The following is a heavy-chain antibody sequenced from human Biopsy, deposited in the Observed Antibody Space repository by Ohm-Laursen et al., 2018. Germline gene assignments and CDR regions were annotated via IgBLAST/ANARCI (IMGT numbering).Heavy chain of an antibody. D-gene: IGHD1-26*01. Sequence: SLRLSCAASGFTFSDYYMSWIRQAPGKGLEWVSYITSGGSTTDYADSVKGRFTISRDNSKNTVYLQMNSLRVEDTAVYYCARDPIVGSKADGMDVCGQGTTVTVSS. CDR3: ARDPIVGSKADGMDV. J-gene: IGHJ6*02. V-gene: IGHV3-11*04. CDR1: GFTFSDYY. CDR2: ITSGGSTT.